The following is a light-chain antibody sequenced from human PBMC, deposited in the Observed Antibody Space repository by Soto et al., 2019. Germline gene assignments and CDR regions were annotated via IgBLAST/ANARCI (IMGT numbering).Light chain of an antibody. J-gene: IGKJ5*01. CDR3: QQSYSTPIT. CDR1: QSISSY. Sequence: IQMTKPTTSLSASVGDRVTITCRASQSISSYLNWYQQKPGKAPKLLIYAASSLQSGVPSRFSGSGSGTDFTLTISSLQPEDFATYYCQQSYSTPITFGQGTRLAI. V-gene: IGKV1-39*01. CDR2: AAS.